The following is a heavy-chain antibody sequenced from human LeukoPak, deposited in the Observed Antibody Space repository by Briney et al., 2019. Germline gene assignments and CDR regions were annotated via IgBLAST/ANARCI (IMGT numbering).Heavy chain of an antibody. CDR3: ARTAYYYYGMDV. CDR2: IYYSGST. CDR1: GGSINSHY. J-gene: IGHJ6*02. Sequence: PSETPSLTCTVSGGSINSHYWSWIRQPPGKGLEWIGYIYYSGSTNYNPSLKSRVTISVDTSKNQFSLKLSSVTAADTAVYYCARTAYYYYGMDVWGQGTTVTVSS. V-gene: IGHV4-59*08.